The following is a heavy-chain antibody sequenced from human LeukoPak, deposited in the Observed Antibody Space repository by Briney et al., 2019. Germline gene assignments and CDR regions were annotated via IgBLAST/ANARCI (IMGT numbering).Heavy chain of an antibody. V-gene: IGHV4-34*01. Sequence: PSETLSLTCAVYGGSFSGYYWSWIRQPPGKGLEWIGEINHSGSTNYNPSLKSRVTISVDTSKNQFSLKLSSVTAADTAVYYCARDPTTVVSVPYYFDDWGQGTLVTVSS. J-gene: IGHJ4*02. D-gene: IGHD4-11*01. CDR2: INHSGST. CDR3: ARDPTTVVSVPYYFDD. CDR1: GGSFSGYY.